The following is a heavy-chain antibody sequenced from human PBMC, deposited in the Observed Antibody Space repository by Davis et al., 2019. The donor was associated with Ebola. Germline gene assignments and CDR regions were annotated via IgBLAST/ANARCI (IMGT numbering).Heavy chain of an antibody. Sequence: AASVKVSCKASGGTFSSNAISWVRQAPGQGLEWMGGIIPIFGTANYAQNFQGRVPITADESTSTAYMELSSLRSEDSAVFYCARELLDYSKNKLYYYYGMDVWGQGTTVTVSS. CDR3: ARELLDYSKNKLYYYYGMDV. V-gene: IGHV1-69*13. CDR2: IIPIFGTA. D-gene: IGHD4-11*01. CDR1: GGTFSSNA. J-gene: IGHJ6*02.